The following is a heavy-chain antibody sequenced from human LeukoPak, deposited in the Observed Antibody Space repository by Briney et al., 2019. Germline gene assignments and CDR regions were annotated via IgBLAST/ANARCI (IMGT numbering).Heavy chain of an antibody. CDR1: GYTFTSST. D-gene: IGHD3-22*01. J-gene: IGHJ5*02. CDR2: INAGNGDT. V-gene: IGHV1-3*01. CDR3: ARDTGLGRYYDSSGYYSAGRWFDP. Sequence: ASLKVSCKGSGYTFTSSTIHWVRHAPGQRLEWMGGINAGNGDTKYSQKFQGRVTITRDTSASTAYMELSSLRSEDTAVYYCARDTGLGRYYDSSGYYSAGRWFDPWGQGTLVTVSS.